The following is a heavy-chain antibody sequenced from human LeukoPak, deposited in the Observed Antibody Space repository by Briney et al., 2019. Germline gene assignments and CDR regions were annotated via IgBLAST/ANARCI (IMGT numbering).Heavy chain of an antibody. CDR1: GFTFSSYG. Sequence: PGGSLRLSCVASGFTFSSYGMHWVRQAPGKGLEWVAVISYDGSNKYYADSVKGRFTISRDNSKNTVYLQMNSLRAEDTAVYYCAKDDFGGYYYYYYMDDWGKGTTVTVSS. D-gene: IGHD4-23*01. J-gene: IGHJ6*03. CDR3: AKDDFGGYYYYYYMDD. V-gene: IGHV3-30*18. CDR2: ISYDGSNK.